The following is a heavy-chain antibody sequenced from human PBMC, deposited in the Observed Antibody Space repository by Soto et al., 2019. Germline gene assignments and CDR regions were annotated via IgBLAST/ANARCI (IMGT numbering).Heavy chain of an antibody. CDR3: AREGSGTSFFDY. CDR2: THHSGTT. D-gene: IGHD3-10*01. V-gene: IGHV4-4*02. Sequence: QVQLQESGPGLVKPSGTLSLTCAVSGGSISSSNWWSWVRQPPGKGLEWIGETHHSGTTNYNPSLKSRVTISVDKSKNQFSLKLSSVTAAGTALYYCAREGSGTSFFDYWGQGTLVTVSS. CDR1: GGSISSSNW. J-gene: IGHJ4*02.